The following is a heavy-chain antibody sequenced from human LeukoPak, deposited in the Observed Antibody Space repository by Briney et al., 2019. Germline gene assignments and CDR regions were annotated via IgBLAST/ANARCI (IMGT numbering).Heavy chain of an antibody. D-gene: IGHD3-3*01. CDR2: ISYDGSNK. CDR3: AKDAGIFGVATYGMDV. J-gene: IGHJ6*02. CDR1: GFTFSSYG. Sequence: PGRSLGLSCAASGFTFSSYGMHWVRQAPGKGLEWVAVISYDGSNKYYADSVKGRFTISRDNSKNTLYLQMNSLRAEDTAVYYCAKDAGIFGVATYGMDVWGQGTTVTVSS. V-gene: IGHV3-30*18.